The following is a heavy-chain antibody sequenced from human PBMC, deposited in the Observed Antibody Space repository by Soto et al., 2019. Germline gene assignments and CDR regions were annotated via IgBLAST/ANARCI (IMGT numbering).Heavy chain of an antibody. J-gene: IGHJ1*01. CDR1: GDTFSSST. CDR3: AVPGVTEYFQL. V-gene: IGHV1-69*02. CDR2: FIPILGIA. D-gene: IGHD2-8*01. Sequence: QVQLVQSGAEVKKPGSSVRVSCKTSGDTFSSSTVNWVRQAPGQGLEWMGRFIPILGIANYAQKFQGRVTIISAKATTPAYMDLSSLRSGDPAVYYCAVPGVTEYFQLWGQGTLVTVSS.